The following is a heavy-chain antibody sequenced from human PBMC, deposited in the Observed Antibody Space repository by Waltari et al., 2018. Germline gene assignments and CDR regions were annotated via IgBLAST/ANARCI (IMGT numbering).Heavy chain of an antibody. CDR2: RLYEGDHK. CDR1: GFTFSNYV. D-gene: IGHD3-22*01. Sequence: QVQLVESGGGVVQPGRSLRLSCAVSGFTFSNYVMHWVRQAPGQGLGWVAARLYEGDHKYYADCVKGRFTISRDNSKNTLYLQMNSLSAEDTAVYYCARGQAWAMIVVVIIYVDCWGQGTLVTVSS. J-gene: IGHJ4*02. CDR3: ARGQAWAMIVVVIIYVDC. V-gene: IGHV3-30*01.